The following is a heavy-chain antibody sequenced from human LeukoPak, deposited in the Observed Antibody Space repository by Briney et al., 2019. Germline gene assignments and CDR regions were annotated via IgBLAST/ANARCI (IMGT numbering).Heavy chain of an antibody. Sequence: PGGSLRLSCAASGFTFNNAWMSWVRQAPGKGLEWVSAISGSGGSTYYADSVKGRFTISRDNSKNTLYLQMNSLRAEDTAVYYCAKIAGSGWLRGYYWGQGTLVAVSS. CDR2: ISGSGGST. CDR1: GFTFNNAW. V-gene: IGHV3-23*01. J-gene: IGHJ4*02. CDR3: AKIAGSGWLRGYY. D-gene: IGHD6-19*01.